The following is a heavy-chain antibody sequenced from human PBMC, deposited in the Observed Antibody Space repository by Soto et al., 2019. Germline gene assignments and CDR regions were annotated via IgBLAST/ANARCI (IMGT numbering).Heavy chain of an antibody. CDR2: ISYDGSNK. CDR3: AKDEKKWFGESWGYFDL. J-gene: IGHJ2*01. CDR1: GFTFSSYG. D-gene: IGHD3-10*01. V-gene: IGHV3-30*18. Sequence: QVQLVESGGGVVQPGRSLRLSCAASGFTFSSYGMHWVRQAPGKGLEWVAVISYDGSNKYYADSVKGRFTISRDNSKNTLYLQMNSLRAEDTAVYYCAKDEKKWFGESWGYFDLWGRGTLVTVSS.